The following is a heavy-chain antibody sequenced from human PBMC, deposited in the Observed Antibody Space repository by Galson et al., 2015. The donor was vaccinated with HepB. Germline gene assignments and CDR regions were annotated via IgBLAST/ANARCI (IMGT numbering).Heavy chain of an antibody. CDR2: ISYDGSNK. V-gene: IGHV3-30*04. J-gene: IGHJ6*02. Sequence: SLRLSCAASGFTFSSYAMHWVRQAPGKGLEWVAVISYDGSNKYYADSVKGRFTISRDNSKNTLYLQMNSLRAEDTAVYYCARGSLWFGESNYYYYGMDVWGQGTTVTVSS. CDR1: GFTFSSYA. D-gene: IGHD3-10*01. CDR3: ARGSLWFGESNYYYYGMDV.